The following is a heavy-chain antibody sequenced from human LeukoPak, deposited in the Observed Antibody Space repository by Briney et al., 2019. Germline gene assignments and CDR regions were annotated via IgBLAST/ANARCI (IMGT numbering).Heavy chain of an antibody. V-gene: IGHV1-2*02. J-gene: IGHJ6*02. CDR1: GYTFTGYY. CDR2: INPNSGGT. Sequence: ASVKVSCKASGYTFTGYYMHWVRQAPGQGLEWMGWINPNSGGTNYAQKFQGRVTMTRDTSISTAYMELSGLRSDDTAVYYCARDSTNSIAAAGTTSYGMDVWGQGTTDTVSS. CDR3: ARDSTNSIAAAGTTSYGMDV. D-gene: IGHD6-13*01.